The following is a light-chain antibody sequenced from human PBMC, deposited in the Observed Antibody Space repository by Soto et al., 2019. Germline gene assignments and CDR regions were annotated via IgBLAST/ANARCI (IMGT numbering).Light chain of an antibody. CDR2: DAS. J-gene: IGKJ3*01. CDR1: ENVFSF. CDR3: QQRTKWPPIFT. Sequence: EIVMTQSPATLSLSPGERATLSYRASENVFSFMAWYQHRPGQAPRLLIYDASNRAAGVPARFSGSGSGTDFTLTISSLEPEDFAVYYCQQRTKWPPIFTFGPGTKVEIK. V-gene: IGKV3-11*01.